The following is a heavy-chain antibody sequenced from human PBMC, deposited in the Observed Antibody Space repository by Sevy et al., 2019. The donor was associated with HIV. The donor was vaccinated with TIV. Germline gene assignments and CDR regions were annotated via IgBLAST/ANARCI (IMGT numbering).Heavy chain of an antibody. Sequence: GGSLRLSCGGSGFNISSASMNWVRRAPGKGLEWVGRPKGKTDGEATDYAAPVKGRFMISRDDSGKTVYVQLNSVKTEDTAMYFCTTRPYGSIIDYWGQGTLVTVSS. CDR1: GFNISSAS. D-gene: IGHD3-10*01. CDR2: PKGKTDGEAT. J-gene: IGHJ4*02. V-gene: IGHV3-15*07. CDR3: TTRPYGSIIDY.